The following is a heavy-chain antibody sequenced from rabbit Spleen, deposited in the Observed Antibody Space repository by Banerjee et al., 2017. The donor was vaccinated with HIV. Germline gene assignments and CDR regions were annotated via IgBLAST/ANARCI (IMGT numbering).Heavy chain of an antibody. V-gene: IGHV1S45*01. D-gene: IGHD8-1*01. CDR1: GFSFSNSYY. CDR2: IYTGSGST. J-gene: IGHJ6*01. Sequence: QEQLVESGGGLVQPEGSLTLTCTASGFSFSNSYYMCWVRQAPGKGLEWIACIYTGSGSTYYASWAKGRFTISKTSSTTVTLQMTSLTAADTATYFCARDAGTSFSTYGMDLWGQGTLVTVS. CDR3: ARDAGTSFSTYGMDL.